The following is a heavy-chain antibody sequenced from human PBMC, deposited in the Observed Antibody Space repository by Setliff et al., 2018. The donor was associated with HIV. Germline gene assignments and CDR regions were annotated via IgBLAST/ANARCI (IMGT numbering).Heavy chain of an antibody. CDR2: INWNGGST. J-gene: IGHJ4*02. CDR1: GFTFDDYG. CDR3: VRGYDVLIGSPDS. D-gene: IGHD5-12*01. Sequence: GGSLRLSCAASGFTFDDYGMSWVRQAPGKGLEWVSGINWNGGSTGYADSVKGRFTISRDNAKNSLYLQMNSLKPEDTAFYYCVRGYDVLIGSPDSWGQGTLVTVSS. V-gene: IGHV3-20*04.